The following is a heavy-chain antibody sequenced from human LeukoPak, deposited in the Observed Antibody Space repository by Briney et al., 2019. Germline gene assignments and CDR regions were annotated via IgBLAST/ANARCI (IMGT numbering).Heavy chain of an antibody. CDR2: TYYRSKWYN. Sequence: SQTLSLTCAISGDSVSSNSAAWNWIRQPTWRGLEWLGRTYYRSKWYNDYAVSVKSRITINPDTSKNQFSLQLNSVTPEDTAVYYCARVGYSVRSQFDYWGQGTLVTVSS. CDR1: GDSVSSNSAA. V-gene: IGHV6-1*01. CDR3: ARVGYSVRSQFDY. J-gene: IGHJ4*02. D-gene: IGHD5/OR15-5a*01.